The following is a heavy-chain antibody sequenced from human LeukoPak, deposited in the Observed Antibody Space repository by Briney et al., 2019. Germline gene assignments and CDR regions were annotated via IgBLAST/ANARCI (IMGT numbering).Heavy chain of an antibody. CDR2: ISYDGSNK. V-gene: IGHV3-30-3*01. Sequence: GALRLSCAASGFTFSSYAMHWVRQAPGKGLEWVAVISYDGSNKYYADSVKGRFTISRDNSKNTLYLQMSSLRAEDTAVYYCARVVDSSSSPDYWGQGTLVTVSS. J-gene: IGHJ4*02. CDR3: ARVVDSSSSPDY. D-gene: IGHD6-6*01. CDR1: GFTFSSYA.